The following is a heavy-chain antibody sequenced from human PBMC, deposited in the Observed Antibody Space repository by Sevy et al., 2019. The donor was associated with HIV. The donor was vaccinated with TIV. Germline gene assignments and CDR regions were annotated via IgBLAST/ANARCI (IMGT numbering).Heavy chain of an antibody. CDR2: ISAYNGDT. Sequence: ASVKVSCKASGYTFTSYGISWVRQAPGQGLEWMGWISAYNGDTNYAQKLQGRVTMTTDTSTSTAYMELTSLRSDDTAVYFCARGCYDFWSGYYRRDAFDSWGQGTRVTVSS. J-gene: IGHJ3*02. CDR3: ARGCYDFWSGYYRRDAFDS. CDR1: GYTFTSYG. V-gene: IGHV1-18*01. D-gene: IGHD3-3*01.